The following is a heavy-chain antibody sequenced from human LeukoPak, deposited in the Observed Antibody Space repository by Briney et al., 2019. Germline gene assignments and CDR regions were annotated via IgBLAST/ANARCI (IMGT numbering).Heavy chain of an antibody. Sequence: SETLSLTCAVYGGSFSGYCWNWVRQSPGKGLGWIWDINHSGSTNYNTYLKSRVTMSVDTSKNQFSLRLTSERAADTAVYYCARGRYLTTLGGAEAAFLDYWGQGTLVTVSS. J-gene: IGHJ4*02. CDR3: ARGRYLTTLGGAEAAFLDY. D-gene: IGHD6-13*01. V-gene: IGHV4-34*01. CDR2: INHSGST. CDR1: GGSFSGYC.